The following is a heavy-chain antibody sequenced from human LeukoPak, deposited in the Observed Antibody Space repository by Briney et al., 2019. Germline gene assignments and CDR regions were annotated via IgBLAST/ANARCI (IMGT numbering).Heavy chain of an antibody. CDR2: VSGSGGRT. D-gene: IGHD6-19*01. V-gene: IGHV3-23*01. CDR3: AKDSQQWLDGFFDY. Sequence: GGSLRLSCATSGLTFSNSGMSWVRQTPGKGLEWVSRVSGSGGRTYYADSVKGRFTISRDNSKNTLYLQMNSLRAEDTAVYYCAKDSQQWLDGFFDYWGQGTLVTVSS. J-gene: IGHJ4*02. CDR1: GLTFSNSG.